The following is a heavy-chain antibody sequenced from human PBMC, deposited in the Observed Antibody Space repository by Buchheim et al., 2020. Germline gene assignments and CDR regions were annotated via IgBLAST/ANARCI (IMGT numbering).Heavy chain of an antibody. CDR3: ARHKPSQYYFDY. CDR2: ISYSGST. D-gene: IGHD1-14*01. V-gene: IGHV4-59*08. Sequence: QVQLQESGPGLMKPSETLSLTCTVSGGSIPNYYWNWIRQPPGERLEWVGYISYSGSTNYNPSFKSRATISVDMSRNQFSLKLNSVTAADTAVYYCARHKPSQYYFDYWGRGTL. CDR1: GGSIPNYY. J-gene: IGHJ4*02.